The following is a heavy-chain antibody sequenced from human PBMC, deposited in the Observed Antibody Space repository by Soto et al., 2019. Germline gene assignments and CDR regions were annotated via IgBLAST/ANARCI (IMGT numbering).Heavy chain of an antibody. J-gene: IGHJ4*02. CDR3: AREQAVAGNDYFDY. CDR2: IYSSRSPIYSSGST. Sequence: SGSPSLTSTVSGCCCRGQYWAWFWQHQGKGLEWIGYIYSSRSPIYSSGSTNYNPSLKSRVTISVDTPKNQFSLKLSSVIAADTAVYYCAREQAVAGNDYFDYWGQGTLVTVSS. V-gene: IGHV4-59*11. D-gene: IGHD6-19*01. CDR1: GCCCRGQY.